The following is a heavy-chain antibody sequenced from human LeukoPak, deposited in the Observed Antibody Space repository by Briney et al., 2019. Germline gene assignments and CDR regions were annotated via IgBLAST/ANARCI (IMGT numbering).Heavy chain of an antibody. V-gene: IGHV3-43D*03. CDR2: ICWDGGSI. CDR1: GFMFDVYS. CDR3: VRDGSAWGNFDY. Sequence: GGSLRLSCAASGFMFDVYSMHWVRQSPGKGREWVSLICWDGGSIKYAASVRGRFTISRDNSKNHLYLQMKSLRTEDTAVYYCVRDGSAWGNFDYWGQGTLISVSS. D-gene: IGHD7-27*01. J-gene: IGHJ4*02.